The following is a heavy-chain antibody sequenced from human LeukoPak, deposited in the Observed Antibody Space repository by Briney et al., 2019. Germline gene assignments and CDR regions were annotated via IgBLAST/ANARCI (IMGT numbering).Heavy chain of an antibody. CDR3: ARGSGSYSGGFDY. CDR1: GFTFSSYA. V-gene: IGHV3-33*08. CDR2: IWLDGSNK. J-gene: IGHJ4*02. Sequence: GRSLRLSCAASGFTFSSYAMHWVRQAPGRGLWWVAVIWLDGSNKYYADSVKGRFTISRDNSKNTLYLQMNSLRAEDTAVYYCARGSGSYSGGFDYWGQGMLVTVSS. D-gene: IGHD1-26*01.